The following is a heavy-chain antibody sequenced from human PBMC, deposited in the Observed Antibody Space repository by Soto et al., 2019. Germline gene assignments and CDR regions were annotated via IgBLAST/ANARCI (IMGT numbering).Heavy chain of an antibody. J-gene: IGHJ6*02. D-gene: IGHD2-15*01. CDR1: GFNFNSYT. CDR2: ISSSGYI. Sequence: GGALRLCCAASGFNFNSYTINWIRQAPGKRLEWLSSISSSGYIDSTDSVRGRFTISRDNAKNSVYLQRNSLRAEDTAVHFCARDCSGGSCYPGMDVWGQGTTVTVSS. V-gene: IGHV3-21*01. CDR3: ARDCSGGSCYPGMDV.